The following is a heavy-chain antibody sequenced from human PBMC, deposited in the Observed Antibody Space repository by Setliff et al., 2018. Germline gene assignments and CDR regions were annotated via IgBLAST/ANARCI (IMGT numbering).Heavy chain of an antibody. D-gene: IGHD1-26*01. V-gene: IGHV1-69*13. CDR2: IIPIFGTA. CDR3: ARMDVGSYSLSFDY. Sequence: SVKVSCKASGGTFSSYAISWVRQAPGQGLEWMGGIIPIFGTANYAQKFQGRVTITADESTSTAYMELSSLRSEDTAVYYCARMDVGSYSLSFDYWGQGALVTVSS. J-gene: IGHJ4*02. CDR1: GGTFSSYA.